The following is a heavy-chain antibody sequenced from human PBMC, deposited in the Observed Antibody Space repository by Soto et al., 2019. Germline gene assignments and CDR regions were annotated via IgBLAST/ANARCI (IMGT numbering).Heavy chain of an antibody. CDR1: GGSLSDYY. CDR3: ARGRDEYKLGNV. Sequence: QVQLQQWGAGLLKPSETLSLTCAVSGGSLSDYYWPWIRQSPGKGLEWMGEIHPSGSTYYNPSLRSRVTISADTSKNQFSLKLTSLTAADTAIYYCARGRDEYKLGNVWGHGTTVTVSS. V-gene: IGHV4-34*01. J-gene: IGHJ6*02. D-gene: IGHD1-1*01. CDR2: IHPSGST.